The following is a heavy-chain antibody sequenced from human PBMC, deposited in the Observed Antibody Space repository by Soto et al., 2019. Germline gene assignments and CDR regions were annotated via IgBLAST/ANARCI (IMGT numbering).Heavy chain of an antibody. V-gene: IGHV3-64D*06. CDR1: GFTFSSYA. CDR3: ALGDSYYYYGMDV. CDR2: ISSNGGST. Sequence: GGSLRLSCSASGFTFSSYAMHWVRQAPVKGLEYVSAISSNGGSTYYADSVKGRFTISRDNSKNTLYLQMSSLRAEDTAVYYCALGDSYYYYGMDVWGQGTTVTVSS. D-gene: IGHD2-21*02. J-gene: IGHJ6*02.